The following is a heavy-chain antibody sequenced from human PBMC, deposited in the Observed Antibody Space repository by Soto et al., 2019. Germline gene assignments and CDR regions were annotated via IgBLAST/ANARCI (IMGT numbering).Heavy chain of an antibody. J-gene: IGHJ4*02. CDR1: GYSFTSYW. V-gene: IGHV5-51*01. CDR2: IYPGDSDT. Sequence: GESLKISCKGSGYSFTSYWIGWVRQMPGKGLEWMGIIYPGDSDTRYSPSFQGQVTISADKSISTAYLQWSSLKASDTAMYYCARLSYYDSSGYDPDYFDYWGQGTLVTVSS. CDR3: ARLSYYDSSGYDPDYFDY. D-gene: IGHD3-22*01.